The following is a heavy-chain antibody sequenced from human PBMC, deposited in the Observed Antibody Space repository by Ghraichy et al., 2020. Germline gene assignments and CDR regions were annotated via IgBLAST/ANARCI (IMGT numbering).Heavy chain of an antibody. V-gene: IGHV2-70*04. J-gene: IGHJ6*02. D-gene: IGHD4-17*01. CDR2: IDWDDDK. CDR1: GFSLSTSGMR. CDR3: ARSYYGDYFYYGMDV. Sequence: SGPTLVKPTQTLTLTCTFSGFSLSTSGMRVSWIRQPPGKALEWLARIDWDDDKFYSTSLKTRLTISKDTSKNQVVLTMTNMDPVDTATYYCARSYYGDYFYYGMDVWGQGTTVTVSS.